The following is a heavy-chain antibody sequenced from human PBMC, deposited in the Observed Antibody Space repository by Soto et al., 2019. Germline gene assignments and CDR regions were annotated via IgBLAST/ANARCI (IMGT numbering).Heavy chain of an antibody. Sequence: QVQLVQSGAEVKKPGSSVKVSCKASGGTFSSYAISWVRQAPGQGLEWMGGIIPICGTANYAQKFQGRVTITADESTSTAYMELSSLRSEDTAVYYCARHSGLERGHYYYGMDVWGQGTTVTVSS. J-gene: IGHJ6*02. V-gene: IGHV1-69*12. CDR2: IIPICGTA. D-gene: IGHD1-1*01. CDR1: GGTFSSYA. CDR3: ARHSGLERGHYYYGMDV.